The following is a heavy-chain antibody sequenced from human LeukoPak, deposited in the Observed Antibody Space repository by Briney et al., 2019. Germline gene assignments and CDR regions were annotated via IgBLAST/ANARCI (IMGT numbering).Heavy chain of an antibody. V-gene: IGHV3-23*01. CDR1: GFSFTSYA. Sequence: GGSLRLSCAASGFSFTSYAMSWVRQAPGKGLEWVSDINDNGGSTFYADSVKGRFTISRDNSKNKLYMQMNSLRAEDTAVYYCAKHLGSSPGDFFDYWGQGTLVTVSS. J-gene: IGHJ4*02. D-gene: IGHD6-6*01. CDR3: AKHLGSSPGDFFDY. CDR2: INDNGGST.